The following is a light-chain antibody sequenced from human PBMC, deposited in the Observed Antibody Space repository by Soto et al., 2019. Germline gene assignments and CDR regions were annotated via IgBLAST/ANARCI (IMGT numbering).Light chain of an antibody. J-gene: IGLJ2*01. CDR2: DVI. CDR1: SSDVGGYDY. Sequence: QSALTQPASVSGSPGQSITISCTGTSSDVGGYDYVSWCQQHPGKAPKLIIYDVINRPSGVSHRFSASKSGNTASLTISGLQAEDWADYYCSSYTTTITPHVRFGGGTKLTVL. V-gene: IGLV2-14*01. CDR3: SSYTTTITPHVR.